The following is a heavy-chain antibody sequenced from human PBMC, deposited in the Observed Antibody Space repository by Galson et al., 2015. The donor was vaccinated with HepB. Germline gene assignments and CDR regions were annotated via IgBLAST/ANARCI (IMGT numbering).Heavy chain of an antibody. CDR3: ARDWGSGSYHFDY. CDR1: GYTFTNYY. Sequence: SVKVSCKASGYTFTNYYIHWVRQAPGQGLEWVGLINPRTGSTSYAQKFQDRLTITRDTSTSTVYMELSSLRSEDTGVYYCARDWGSGSYHFDYWGQESLVTVSS. CDR2: INPRTGST. V-gene: IGHV1-46*01. D-gene: IGHD6-19*01. J-gene: IGHJ4*02.